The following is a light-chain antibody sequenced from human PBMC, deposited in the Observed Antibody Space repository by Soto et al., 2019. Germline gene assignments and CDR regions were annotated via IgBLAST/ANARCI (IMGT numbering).Light chain of an antibody. CDR2: RNN. CDR3: AAWDDSLSGHVV. V-gene: IGLV1-47*01. CDR1: SSNIGSNY. Sequence: QSVLTQPPSASGTPGQRVTISCSGSSSNIGSNYVYWYQQLPGTAPKLLIYRNNQRPSGVPDRFSVSTSGTSASLAISGLRSEDEADYYCAAWDDSLSGHVVIGGGTQLTVL. J-gene: IGLJ2*01.